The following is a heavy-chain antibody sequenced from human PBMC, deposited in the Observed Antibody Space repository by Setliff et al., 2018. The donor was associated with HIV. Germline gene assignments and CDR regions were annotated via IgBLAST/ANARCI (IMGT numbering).Heavy chain of an antibody. CDR2: IHTSGST. V-gene: IGHV4-61*09. CDR1: GGSINSDSYY. Sequence: PSETLSLTCTVFGGSINSDSYYWTWIRQPAGKGLEWIGHIHTSGSTNYNPSLKSRVTIPIDTSKNQFSLKLRSATATDTALYYCARVSSSYYFLGAFDSWGQRTLVTVSS. D-gene: IGHD6-13*01. CDR3: ARVSSSYYFLGAFDS. J-gene: IGHJ4*02.